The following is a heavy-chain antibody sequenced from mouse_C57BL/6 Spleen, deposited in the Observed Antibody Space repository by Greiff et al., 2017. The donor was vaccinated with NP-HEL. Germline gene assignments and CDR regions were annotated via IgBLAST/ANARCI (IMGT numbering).Heavy chain of an antibody. D-gene: IGHD4-1*01. J-gene: IGHJ2*01. CDR1: GFNITDYY. CDR2: IDPEDGET. Sequence: EVQLQQSGAELVKPGASVKLSCTASGFNITDYYMHWVKQRPEQGLEWIGRIDPEDGETNYAQKFQGKATITADTSSNTAYLQLSSLTSEDTAVYYCARCWDGDYIDYWGQGTTLTVSS. V-gene: IGHV14-2*01. CDR3: ARCWDGDYIDY.